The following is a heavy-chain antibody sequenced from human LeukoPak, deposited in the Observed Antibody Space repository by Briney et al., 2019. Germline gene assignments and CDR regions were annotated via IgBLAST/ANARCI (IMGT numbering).Heavy chain of an antibody. CDR3: ARDGYCRGWYEEEIDAFDI. V-gene: IGHV4-59*01. J-gene: IGHJ3*02. Sequence: ADTLSLTRTVSGGSISSYYWSWIRQPPGKAREGIGYIYYSGSNNNNPSLKSRVTISVDTSKTQFSLKLSSVTAADTAVYYCARDGYCRGWYEEEIDAFDIWGQGTMVTVSS. CDR2: IYYSGSN. CDR1: GGSISSYY. D-gene: IGHD6-19*01.